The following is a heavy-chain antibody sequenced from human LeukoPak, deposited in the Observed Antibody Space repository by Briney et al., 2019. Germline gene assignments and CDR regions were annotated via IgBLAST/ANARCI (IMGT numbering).Heavy chain of an antibody. CDR1: GFTFSSYS. Sequence: GGSLRLSCAASGFTFSSYSMNWVRQAPGKGLEWVSYISSSSSTIYYADSVKGRFTISRDNAKNSLYLQMNSLRAEDTAVYYCARTIKGEQQLVRLRYYYYYYMDVWGKGTTVTVSS. D-gene: IGHD6-13*01. CDR2: ISSSSSTI. V-gene: IGHV3-48*01. CDR3: ARTIKGEQQLVRLRYYYYYYMDV. J-gene: IGHJ6*03.